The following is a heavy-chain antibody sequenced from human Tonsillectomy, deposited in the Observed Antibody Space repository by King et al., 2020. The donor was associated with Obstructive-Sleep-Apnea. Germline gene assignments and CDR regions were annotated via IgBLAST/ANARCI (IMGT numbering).Heavy chain of an antibody. V-gene: IGHV4-31*03. CDR1: GASVGSGGHY. CDR3: ARGGLLSAPGTGYFGH. J-gene: IGHJ4*02. D-gene: IGHD3-16*01. CDR2: IHYSWST. Sequence: QLQESGPGLVKPSQTLSLTCSVSGASVGSGGHYWSWIRQHPGKGLDWIGYIHYSWSTYYNPSVKSRLSLSVETSKNHVSLRLSSATAADTAVYYCARGGLLSAPGTGYFGHWGQGSLVTVSS.